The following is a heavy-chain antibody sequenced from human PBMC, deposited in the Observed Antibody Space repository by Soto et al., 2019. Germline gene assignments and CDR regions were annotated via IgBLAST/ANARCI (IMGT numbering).Heavy chain of an antibody. J-gene: IGHJ5*02. CDR3: AQRPSADNWFDP. CDR2: IYWDDDK. Sequence: QITLKESGPPLVKPTQTLTLTCTFSGFSLSTSGVGVGWIRQPPGKALEWLALIYWDDDKRYSPSLKSRLTITKDNSKNQVVPNMTNMDPVDTATYFFAQRPSADNWFDPWGQGTLGTVSS. D-gene: IGHD6-25*01. V-gene: IGHV2-5*02. CDR1: GFSLSTSGVG.